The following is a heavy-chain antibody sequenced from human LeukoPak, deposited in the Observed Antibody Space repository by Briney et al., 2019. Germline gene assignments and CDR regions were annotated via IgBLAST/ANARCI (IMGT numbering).Heavy chain of an antibody. CDR2: LHSDGTI. Sequence: GGSLRLSCAASGFTVSRNYMSWVRQAPGKGLEWVAVLHSDGTIYYADSVKGRFTMSRHESENTLNLEMNSLRPEDTALYYCVRADRNLDLGRDAFDLWGQGTLVLVSS. CDR1: GFTVSRNY. CDR3: VRADRNLDLGRDAFDL. D-gene: IGHD3-10*01. V-gene: IGHV3-53*04. J-gene: IGHJ3*01.